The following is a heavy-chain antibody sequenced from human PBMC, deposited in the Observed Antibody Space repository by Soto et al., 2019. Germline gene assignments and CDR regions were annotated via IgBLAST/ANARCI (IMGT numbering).Heavy chain of an antibody. CDR2: IWYDGSNK. CDR1: GFTFSSYG. J-gene: IGHJ6*02. D-gene: IGHD3-10*01. CDR3: AREGLLWFGEFQIYYYYGMDV. V-gene: IGHV3-33*01. Sequence: GGSLRLSCAASGFTFSSYGMHWVRQAPGKGLEWVAVIWYDGSNKYYADSVKGRFTISRDNSKNTLYLQMNSLRAEDTAVYYCAREGLLWFGEFQIYYYYGMDVWGQGTTVTVSS.